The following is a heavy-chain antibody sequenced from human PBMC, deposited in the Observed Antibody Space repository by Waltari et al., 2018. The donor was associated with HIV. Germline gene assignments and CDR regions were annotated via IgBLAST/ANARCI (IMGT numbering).Heavy chain of an antibody. CDR3: ARMATVVDWYFDL. V-gene: IGHV1-69*01. Sequence: QVQLVQSGAEVKKPGSSVRVSCTASGGTCNNYAITWVRQAPGQVLEWMGVIIPVVGTTNYAQKFQGRLTIIADESTSTGYMELSSLRSEDTAVYYCARMATVVDWYFDLWGRGTLVTVSS. CDR1: GGTCNNYA. J-gene: IGHJ2*01. CDR2: IIPVVGTT. D-gene: IGHD2-15*01.